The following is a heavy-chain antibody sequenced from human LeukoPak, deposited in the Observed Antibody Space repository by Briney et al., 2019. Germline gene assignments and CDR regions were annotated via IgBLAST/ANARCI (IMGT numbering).Heavy chain of an antibody. V-gene: IGHV3-23*01. D-gene: IGHD6-13*01. CDR1: EFTFSSYA. CDR2: ISGSGGSI. J-gene: IGHJ5*02. CDR3: ARAGQYSSSNWFDP. Sequence: GGSLRLSCADSEFTFSSYAMSWVRQAPGEGLEWVSGISGSGGSIYYADSVKGRFTISRDNAKNTLYLQMNSLRGDDTAVYYCARAGQYSSSNWFDPWGQGTLVTVSS.